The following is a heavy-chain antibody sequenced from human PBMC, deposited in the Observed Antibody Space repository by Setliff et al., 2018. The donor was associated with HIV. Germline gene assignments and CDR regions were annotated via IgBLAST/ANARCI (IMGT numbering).Heavy chain of an antibody. CDR1: RFDFNNYW. CDR3: ARKLRPGHGVDV. Sequence: GGSLRLSCAASRFDFNNYWMCWVRQAPGKGLEWVANIGQDGSEKNYVDSVKGRFTISIDNAKNSMDLQMNSLRAEDTAIYYCARKLRPGHGVDVWGQGTTVTVSS. CDR2: IGQDGSEK. V-gene: IGHV3-7*01. J-gene: IGHJ6*02. D-gene: IGHD3-10*01.